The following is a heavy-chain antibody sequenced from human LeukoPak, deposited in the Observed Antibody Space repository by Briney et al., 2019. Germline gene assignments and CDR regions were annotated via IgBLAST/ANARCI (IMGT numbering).Heavy chain of an antibody. V-gene: IGHV1-24*01. D-gene: IGHD3-3*01. J-gene: IGHJ5*02. CDR2: FDPEDGET. Sequence: ASVKVSCKVSGYTLTELSMHWVRQAPGKGLEWMGGFDPEDGETIYAQKFQGRVTMTEDTSTDTAYMELSSLRSEDTAVYYCATVPKFITIFGVVSSLKGTYNWFDPWGQGTLVTVSS. CDR1: GYTLTELS. CDR3: ATVPKFITIFGVVSSLKGTYNWFDP.